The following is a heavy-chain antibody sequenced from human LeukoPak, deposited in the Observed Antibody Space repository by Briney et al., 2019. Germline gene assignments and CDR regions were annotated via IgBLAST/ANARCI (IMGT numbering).Heavy chain of an antibody. CDR3: ARDTSSSSWYEDDY. J-gene: IGHJ4*02. CDR1: GFTFSDYY. CDR2: IGSSGSTI. Sequence: GGSLRLSCAASGFTFSDYYMSWIRQAPGKGLEWVSYIGSSGSTIYYADSVKGRFTISRDNAKNSLYLQMNSLRAEDTAVYYCARDTSSSSWYEDDYWGQGTLVTVSS. D-gene: IGHD6-13*01. V-gene: IGHV3-11*01.